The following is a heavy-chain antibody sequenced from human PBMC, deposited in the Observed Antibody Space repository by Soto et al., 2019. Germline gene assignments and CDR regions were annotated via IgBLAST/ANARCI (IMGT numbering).Heavy chain of an antibody. CDR3: ARVGGSGRYNFDN. V-gene: IGHV4-59*01. CDR2: IHYSGSS. J-gene: IGHJ4*02. Sequence: SETLSLTCTVSGGSISRYYWSWIRQPPGKGLEWIGYIHYSGSSIYNPSLKSRVTIAVDTSKNQFSLKLRSVTAADTAVYYCARVGGSGRYNFDNWGQGTLVTVSS. D-gene: IGHD6-19*01. CDR1: GGSISRYY.